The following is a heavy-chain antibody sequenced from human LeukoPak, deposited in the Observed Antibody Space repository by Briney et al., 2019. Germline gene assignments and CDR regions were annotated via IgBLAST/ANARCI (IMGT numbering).Heavy chain of an antibody. CDR3: ARVGHRTVVTPGGYFDY. Sequence: GGSLRLSCAASGFTFSSYAMSWVRQAPGKGLEWVSGISGSDGSTYYADSVKGRFTISRDNSKNTLYLQMNSLRAEDTAVYYCARVGHRTVVTPGGYFDYWGQGTLVTVSS. V-gene: IGHV3-23*01. D-gene: IGHD4-23*01. CDR1: GFTFSSYA. CDR2: ISGSDGST. J-gene: IGHJ4*02.